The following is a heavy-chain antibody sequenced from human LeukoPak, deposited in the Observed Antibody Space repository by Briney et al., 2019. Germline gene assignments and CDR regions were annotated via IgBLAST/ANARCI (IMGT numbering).Heavy chain of an antibody. V-gene: IGHV1-46*01. Sequence: RGASVKVSCKASGYTFTSYYMHWVRQAPGQGLEWMGIINPSGGSTSYAQKFQGRVTMTRDTSTSTVYMELSSLRSEDTAVYYCARENSSGSYADWFGPWGQGTLVTVSS. J-gene: IGHJ5*02. D-gene: IGHD1-26*01. CDR1: GYTFTSYY. CDR2: INPSGGST. CDR3: ARENSSGSYADWFGP.